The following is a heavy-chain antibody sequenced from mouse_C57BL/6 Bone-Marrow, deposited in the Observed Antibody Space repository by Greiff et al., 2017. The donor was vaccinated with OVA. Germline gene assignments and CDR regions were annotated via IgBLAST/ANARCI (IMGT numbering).Heavy chain of an antibody. J-gene: IGHJ4*01. V-gene: IGHV10-3*01. CDR2: IRSKSSNYAT. D-gene: IGHD1-1*01. CDR3: VREGLVATSDYYAMDY. CDR1: GFTFNTYA. Sequence: VQLVESGGGLVQPKGSLKLSCAASGFTFNTYAMHWVRQAPGKGLEWVARIRSKSSNYATYYAVSVKDRFTISRDDSQSMLYLQMNNLRTEDTAMYDCVREGLVATSDYYAMDYWGQGTSVTVSS.